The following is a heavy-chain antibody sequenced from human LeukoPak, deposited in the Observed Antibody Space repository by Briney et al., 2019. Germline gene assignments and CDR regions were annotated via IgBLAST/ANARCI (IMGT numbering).Heavy chain of an antibody. CDR2: ISSSSSYI. D-gene: IGHD3-22*01. Sequence: GGSLRLSCAASGFTFSSYSMNWVRQAPGKGLEWVSSISSSSSYIYYADSVKGRFTISRDNAKNSLYLQMNSLRAEDTAVYYCARELDYYDSSGYYSGAFDIWGQGTMVTVSS. CDR1: GFTFSSYS. V-gene: IGHV3-21*01. CDR3: ARELDYYDSSGYYSGAFDI. J-gene: IGHJ3*02.